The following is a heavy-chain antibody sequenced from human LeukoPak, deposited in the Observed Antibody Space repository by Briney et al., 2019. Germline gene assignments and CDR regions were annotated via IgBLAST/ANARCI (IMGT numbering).Heavy chain of an antibody. CDR3: ARGSVGTPPPFDY. CDR1: GFTFSSYA. CDR2: TSYDGSSK. V-gene: IGHV3-30-3*01. J-gene: IGHJ4*02. Sequence: PGGSLRLSCAASGFTFSSYAIHWVRQAPGKGLDWVALTSYDGSSKYYADSVKGRFTISRDSSTLYLQMNSLRTEDTAVYYCARGSVGTPPPFDYWGQGTLVTVSS. D-gene: IGHD2-15*01.